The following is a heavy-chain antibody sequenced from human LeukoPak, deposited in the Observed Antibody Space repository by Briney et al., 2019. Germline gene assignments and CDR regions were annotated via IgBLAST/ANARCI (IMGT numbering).Heavy chain of an antibody. Sequence: PSETLSLTCAVYGGSFSGYYWSWIRQPPGKGLEWIGEINHSGSTNYNPSLKSRVTISVDTPKNQFSLKLSSVTAADTAVYYCAREGGYSGYLAKGELDYWGQGTLVTVSS. D-gene: IGHD5-12*01. CDR1: GGSFSGYY. V-gene: IGHV4-34*01. J-gene: IGHJ4*02. CDR2: INHSGST. CDR3: AREGGYSGYLAKGELDY.